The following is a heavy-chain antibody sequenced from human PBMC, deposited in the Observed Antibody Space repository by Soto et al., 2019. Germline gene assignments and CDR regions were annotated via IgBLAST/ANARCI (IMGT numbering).Heavy chain of an antibody. V-gene: IGHV3-7*01. CDR3: ARVDLRANRSFHYYGLDV. D-gene: IGHD3-16*02. CDR1: GFTFSSYW. CDR2: IKQDGSEK. Sequence: GWSLRLSCAASGFTFSSYWMTWVRQAPGKGLEWVANIKQDGSEKYYVDSVKGRFTISRDNAKTSLYLQMNSLRAEDTAVYYCARVDLRANRSFHYYGLDVWGQGTTVTASS. J-gene: IGHJ6*02.